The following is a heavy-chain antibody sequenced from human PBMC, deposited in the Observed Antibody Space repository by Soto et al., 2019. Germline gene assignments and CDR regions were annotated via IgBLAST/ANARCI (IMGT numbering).Heavy chain of an antibody. CDR1: GVYISSYD. V-gene: IGHV4-59*01. J-gene: IGHJ6*02. Sequence: SETLSLTYTVSGVYISSYDGSWIRHPPGKGLEWIGYIYYSGSTNYNPSLKSRVTISVDTSKNQFSLKLSSVTAADTAVYYCARAYCSSTSCRPYYYYGMDVWGQGNTVTVS. D-gene: IGHD2-2*01. CDR3: ARAYCSSTSCRPYYYYGMDV. CDR2: IYYSGST.